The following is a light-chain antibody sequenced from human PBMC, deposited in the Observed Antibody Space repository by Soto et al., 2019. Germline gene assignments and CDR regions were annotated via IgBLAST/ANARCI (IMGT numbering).Light chain of an antibody. Sequence: QSVLTQPASVSGSPGQSITISCTGTSSDIGGYDYVSWYQQHPGKAPKLMIYEVSKRPSGVPDRLSGSKSGDTASLTVSGLQADDEADYYCSSYAGSNNFVFGTGTKVTVL. CDR3: SSYAGSNNFV. J-gene: IGLJ1*01. CDR2: EVS. V-gene: IGLV2-8*01. CDR1: SSDIGGYDY.